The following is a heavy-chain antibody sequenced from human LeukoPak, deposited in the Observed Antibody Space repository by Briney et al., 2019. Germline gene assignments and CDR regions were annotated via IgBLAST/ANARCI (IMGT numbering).Heavy chain of an antibody. CDR3: ASFYDSSGYQDY. Sequence: SETLSLTCAVYGGSFSGYYWSWIRQPPGKGLEWIGEINHSGSTNYNPSHKSRVTISVDTSKNQFSLKLSSVTAADTAVYYCASFYDSSGYQDYWGQGTLVTVSS. J-gene: IGHJ4*02. CDR2: INHSGST. V-gene: IGHV4-34*01. CDR1: GGSFSGYY. D-gene: IGHD3-22*01.